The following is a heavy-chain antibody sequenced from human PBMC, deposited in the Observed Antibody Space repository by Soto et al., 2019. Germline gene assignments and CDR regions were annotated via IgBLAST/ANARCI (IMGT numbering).Heavy chain of an antibody. Sequence: GESLKISCKGSGYSFTSYWIGWVRQMPGKGLEWMGIIYPGDSDTRYSPSFQGQVTISADKSISTAYLQWSSLKASDTAMYYCARHYSSSWQYYYYYYGMDVWGQGTTVTVS. CDR3: ARHYSSSWQYYYYYYGMDV. V-gene: IGHV5-51*01. D-gene: IGHD6-13*01. CDR1: GYSFTSYW. CDR2: IYPGDSDT. J-gene: IGHJ6*02.